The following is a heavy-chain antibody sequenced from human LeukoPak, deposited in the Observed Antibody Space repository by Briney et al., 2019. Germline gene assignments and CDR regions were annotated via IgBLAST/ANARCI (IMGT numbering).Heavy chain of an antibody. V-gene: IGHV4-59*01. CDR3: ARILKDGMTGYCLDL. CDR1: GDSISAYY. Sequence: PSETLSLTCTVSGDSISAYYWGWIRQPPGKGLECIGYIYYTGSPNYNPSLKSRVTMSIDMSRNQFSLKLSSVTPADTAMYYCARILKDGMTGYCLDLWGRGTLVTVSS. CDR2: IYYTGSP. D-gene: IGHD3-9*01. J-gene: IGHJ2*01.